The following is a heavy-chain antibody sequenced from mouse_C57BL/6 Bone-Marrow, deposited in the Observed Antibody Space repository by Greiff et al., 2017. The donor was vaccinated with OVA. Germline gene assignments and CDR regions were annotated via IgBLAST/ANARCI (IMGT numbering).Heavy chain of an antibody. CDR1: GYTFTDYY. CDR2: IYPGSGNT. V-gene: IGHV1-76*01. J-gene: IGHJ2*01. Sequence: VQLVESGAELVRPGASVKLSCKASGYTFTDYYINWVKQRPGQGLEWIARIYPGSGNTYYNEKFKGKATLTAEKSSSTAYMQLSSLTSEDSAVYFCARLRDGYYDFDYWGQGTTLTVSS. CDR3: ARLRDGYYDFDY. D-gene: IGHD2-3*01.